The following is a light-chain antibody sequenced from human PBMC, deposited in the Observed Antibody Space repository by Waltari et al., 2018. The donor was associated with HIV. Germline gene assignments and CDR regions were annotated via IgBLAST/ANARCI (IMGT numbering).Light chain of an antibody. CDR2: EDH. CDR3: ATGERSLNTYV. CDR1: TSNIGSTY. Sequence: QSVLTQPPSVSAAPGQKVTISCSGTTSNIGSTYVSWYQHLPRTAPKLLIYEDHRRPSGIPDRLSGCKSGTTATLVISGLQTGDEADYYCATGERSLNTYVFGTGTRVAVL. J-gene: IGLJ1*01. V-gene: IGLV1-51*02.